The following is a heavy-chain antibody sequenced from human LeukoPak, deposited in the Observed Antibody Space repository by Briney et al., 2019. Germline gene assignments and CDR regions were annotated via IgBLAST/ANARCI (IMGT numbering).Heavy chain of an antibody. Sequence: AGSLSLSCAASGFTVSSNYMSWVRQAPGKGLEWVSVIYSGGSTYYEDSLKGRFTISRDNSKNTLYLQLNTLTAEDTAVYYCARGLAPLDTAMTSLYYYYYMDVWGKGTTVTISS. D-gene: IGHD5-18*01. J-gene: IGHJ6*03. CDR3: ARGLAPLDTAMTSLYYYYYMDV. CDR1: GFTVSSNY. CDR2: IYSGGST. V-gene: IGHV3-53*01.